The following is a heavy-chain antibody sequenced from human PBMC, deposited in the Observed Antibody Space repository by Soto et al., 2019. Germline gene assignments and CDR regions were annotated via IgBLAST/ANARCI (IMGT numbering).Heavy chain of an antibody. CDR2: IKQDGSEK. Sequence: GGSLRLSCTGSGFTFRNHWMNWVRQAPGKGLEWVANIKQDGSEKYYVDSVKGRFTISRDNAKNSLYLQMNSLRAEDTAVYYCAGVYPVSCWGQGTPVTVSS. D-gene: IGHD2-8*01. CDR3: AGVYPVSC. CDR1: GFTFRNHW. J-gene: IGHJ4*02. V-gene: IGHV3-7*04.